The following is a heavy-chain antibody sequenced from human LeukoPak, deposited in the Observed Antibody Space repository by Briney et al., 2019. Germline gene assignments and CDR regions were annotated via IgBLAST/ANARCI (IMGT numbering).Heavy chain of an antibody. V-gene: IGHV3-48*04. CDR3: AREYSGSYYGFDY. CDR1: GFTFSSYS. J-gene: IGHJ4*02. D-gene: IGHD1-26*01. CDR2: ISSSSSTI. Sequence: GGSLRLSCAASGFTFSSYSMNWVRQAPGKGLEWVSYISSSSSTIYYADSVKGRFTISRDNAKNSLYLQMNSLRAEDTAVYYCAREYSGSYYGFDYWGQGTLVTVSS.